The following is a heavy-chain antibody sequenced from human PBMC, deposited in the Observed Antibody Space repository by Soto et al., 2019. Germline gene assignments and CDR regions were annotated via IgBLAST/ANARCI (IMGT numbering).Heavy chain of an antibody. CDR2: IYYSGST. Sequence: PSETLFRTCTVSGGSIRSSSYYWGWIRQPPGKGLEWIGSIYYSGSTYYNPSLKSRVTISVDTSKNQFSLKLSSVTAADTAVYYCASQQLVHYYYGMDVWGQGTTVT. CDR1: GGSIRSSSYY. CDR3: ASQQLVHYYYGMDV. V-gene: IGHV4-39*01. D-gene: IGHD6-13*01. J-gene: IGHJ6*02.